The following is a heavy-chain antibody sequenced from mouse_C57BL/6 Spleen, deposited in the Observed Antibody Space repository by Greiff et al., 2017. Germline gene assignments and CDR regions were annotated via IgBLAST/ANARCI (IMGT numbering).Heavy chain of an antibody. V-gene: IGHV1-69*01. CDR1: GYTFTSYW. J-gene: IGHJ2*01. CDR3: ARFGGNYGGDD. Sequence: QVQLQQPGAELVMPGASVKLSCKASGYTFTSYWMHWVKQRPGQGLEWIGEIDPSDSYTNYNQKFKGKSTLTVDKSSSTAYMQLSSLTSEDSAVYYCARFGGNYGGDDWGQGTTLTVSS. D-gene: IGHD2-1*01. CDR2: IDPSDSYT.